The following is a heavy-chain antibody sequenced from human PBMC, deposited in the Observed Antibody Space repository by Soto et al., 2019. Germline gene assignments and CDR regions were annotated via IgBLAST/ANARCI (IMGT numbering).Heavy chain of an antibody. Sequence: QVQLVQSGAEVKKPGASVRISCRASGYSFTSTYVHWVRQAPGQGPELMGIINPAGGTTYYAQKFQGSLTITSDTSTDTVFMDLNDLTSEDTAVYFCALKVVTYYDNWGQGTLLTVSS. V-gene: IGHV1-46*01. CDR1: GYSFTSTY. D-gene: IGHD2-21*02. CDR2: INPAGGTT. CDR3: ALKVVTYYDN. J-gene: IGHJ4*02.